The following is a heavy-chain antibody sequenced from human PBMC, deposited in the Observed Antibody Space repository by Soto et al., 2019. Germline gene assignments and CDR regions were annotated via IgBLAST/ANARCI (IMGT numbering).Heavy chain of an antibody. CDR2: ISVNNGNT. V-gene: IGHV1-18*04. D-gene: IGHD6-13*01. CDR1: GYSFNNYG. Sequence: APVKVSCKASGYSFNNYGISWVRQAPGKGLQWMGWISVNNGNTKYARKFQGRVTMTTDKSTRTAYMELRSLRSDDTAMYYCARDPHGSGSWYQTRQSPFDYWGQGTQVTVSS. J-gene: IGHJ4*02. CDR3: ARDPHGSGSWYQTRQSPFDY.